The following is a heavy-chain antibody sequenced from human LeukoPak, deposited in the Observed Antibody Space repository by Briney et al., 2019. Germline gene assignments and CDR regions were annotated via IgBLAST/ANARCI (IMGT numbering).Heavy chain of an antibody. V-gene: IGHV3-48*03. Sequence: GGSLRLSCAASGFTFSSYEMNWVRRAPGKGLEWVSYISSSGSTIYYADSVKGRFTISRDNAKNSLYLQMNSLRAEDTAVYYCAPQQYYYGSGSWSWFDPWGQGTLVTVSS. CDR2: ISSSGSTI. CDR3: APQQYYYGSGSWSWFDP. D-gene: IGHD3-10*01. J-gene: IGHJ5*02. CDR1: GFTFSSYE.